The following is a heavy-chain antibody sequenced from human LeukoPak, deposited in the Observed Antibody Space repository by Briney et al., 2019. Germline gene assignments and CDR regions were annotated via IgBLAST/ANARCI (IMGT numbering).Heavy chain of an antibody. J-gene: IGHJ3*02. CDR2: IYPYSGDT. V-gene: IGHV1-2*02. CDR3: ARDRNSGSSLDI. D-gene: IGHD6-6*01. CDR1: GYTFTGYY. Sequence: ASVTVSCKASGYTFTGYYIHWVRQAPGQGLEWMGWIYPYSGDTNYAQNFQGRVTMTRDTSISTAYMELSSLKSDDTAVYYCARDRNSGSSLDIWGQGTMLSVSS.